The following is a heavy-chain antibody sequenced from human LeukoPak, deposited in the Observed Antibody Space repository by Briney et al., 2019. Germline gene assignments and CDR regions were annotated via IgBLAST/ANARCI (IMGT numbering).Heavy chain of an antibody. Sequence: SETLSLTCTVSGGSISSYYWSWIRQPPGKGLEWIGYIYYSGSTNYNPSLKSRVTISVDTSKNQFSLKLSSVTAADTAVYYCARDSYGSGSSHYYYGMDVWGQGTTVTVSS. D-gene: IGHD3-10*01. J-gene: IGHJ6*02. CDR1: GGSISSYY. V-gene: IGHV4-59*01. CDR2: IYYSGST. CDR3: ARDSYGSGSSHYYYGMDV.